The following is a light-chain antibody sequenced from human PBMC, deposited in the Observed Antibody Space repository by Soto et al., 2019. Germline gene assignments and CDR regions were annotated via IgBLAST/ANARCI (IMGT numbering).Light chain of an antibody. Sequence: EIVLTQSPATLSVSPGERATLSCRASQSVSSNLAWYQQKPGQAPRLVIYGVSTRATGIPARFSGSGSGTEFTLTISSLQSEDFAVYYCQHYNKLPLTFGGGAKVEIK. J-gene: IGKJ4*01. CDR2: GVS. CDR1: QSVSSN. CDR3: QHYNKLPLT. V-gene: IGKV3-15*01.